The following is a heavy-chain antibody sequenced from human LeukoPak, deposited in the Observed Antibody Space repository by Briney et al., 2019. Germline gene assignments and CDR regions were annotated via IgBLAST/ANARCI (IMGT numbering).Heavy chain of an antibody. V-gene: IGHV1-8*01. CDR3: ARVGSGWYDQGY. CDR1: GYTFTSYD. Sequence: ASVKVSCKASGYTFTSYDINWVRQATGQGLEWMGWMNPNSGNTGYAQKFQGRVTMTTDTSTSTAYMELRSLRSDDTAVYYCARVGSGWYDQGYWGQGTLVTVSS. CDR2: MNPNSGNT. J-gene: IGHJ4*02. D-gene: IGHD6-19*01.